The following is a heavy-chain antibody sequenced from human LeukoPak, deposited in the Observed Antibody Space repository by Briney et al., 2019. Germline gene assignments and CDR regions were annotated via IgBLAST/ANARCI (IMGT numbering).Heavy chain of an antibody. CDR3: ARTASEYSISWID. Sequence: SETLSLTCTVSGGSISSSNYYWGWIRQPPGKGLEWIGILYSSGNTYYNPSLKSRVTISVDSSKTQFSLKLTSVTAADTAVYYCARTASEYSISWIDWGQGTLVTVSS. CDR1: GGSISSSNYY. D-gene: IGHD6-13*01. J-gene: IGHJ1*01. V-gene: IGHV4-39*01. CDR2: LYSSGNT.